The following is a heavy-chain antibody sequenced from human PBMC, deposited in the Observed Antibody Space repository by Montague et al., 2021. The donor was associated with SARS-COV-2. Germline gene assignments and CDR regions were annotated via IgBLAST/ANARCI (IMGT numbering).Heavy chain of an antibody. V-gene: IGHV4-59*08. CDR3: ARGRSFDP. CDR2: VYYDGDT. Sequence: SETLSLTCTVSGGSTASHYWNWIRQSPGKRPEWIGYVYYDGDTKYNPSLWSRVTISIDTSENQFSLRLKSVKAADTAVYFCARGRSFDPWGQGRLVTVSS. CDR1: GGSTASHY. J-gene: IGHJ3*01.